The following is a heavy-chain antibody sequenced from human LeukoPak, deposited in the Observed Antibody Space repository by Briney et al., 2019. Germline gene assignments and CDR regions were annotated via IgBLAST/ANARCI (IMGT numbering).Heavy chain of an antibody. CDR3: AEWGDAFDI. Sequence: GGSLRLSCVASGFTFSNYWMHWVRQAPGKGLVWVSRISSDGSSTNYVDSVKGRFTISRDNAKNTLYLQMNSLRAEDTAVYYCAEWGDAFDIWGQGTIVSVSS. CDR2: ISSDGSST. D-gene: IGHD1-26*01. J-gene: IGHJ3*02. CDR1: GFTFSNYW. V-gene: IGHV3-74*01.